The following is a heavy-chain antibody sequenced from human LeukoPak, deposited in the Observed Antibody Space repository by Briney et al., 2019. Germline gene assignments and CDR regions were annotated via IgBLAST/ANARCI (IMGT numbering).Heavy chain of an antibody. V-gene: IGHV4-59*01. Sequence: KPSETLSLTCTVSGGSFNSYYWTWIRQPPGKGLEWIGYVSYSGTTKYNPSLKSRVTMSVDMSKNRLSLRLTSVTAADTAVYYCARSGYSYDSAVYWNFDLWGRGTLVTVSS. CDR1: GGSFNSYY. D-gene: IGHD5-18*01. J-gene: IGHJ2*01. CDR2: VSYSGTT. CDR3: ARSGYSYDSAVYWNFDL.